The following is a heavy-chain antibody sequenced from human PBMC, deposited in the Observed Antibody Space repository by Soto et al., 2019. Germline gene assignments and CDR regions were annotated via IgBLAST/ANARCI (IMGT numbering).Heavy chain of an antibody. CDR1: GVSMRNSY. V-gene: IGHV4-4*07. Sequence: SETLSLTCSVSGVSMRNSYWTWIRQSAGKGLKWIGRISTSGNTNYNPSLNSRLTMSVDTSKNQVSLKLTSVTAADTAVYYCARGGGVPALGDPWGQGTLVTVSS. CDR2: ISTSGNT. J-gene: IGHJ5*02. D-gene: IGHD3-16*01. CDR3: ARGGGVPALGDP.